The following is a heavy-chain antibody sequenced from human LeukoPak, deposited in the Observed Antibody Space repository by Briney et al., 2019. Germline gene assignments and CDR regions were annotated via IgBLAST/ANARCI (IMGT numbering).Heavy chain of an antibody. CDR1: GATFSSYA. CDR3: AAPPYYYDSSGYYYLSY. CDR2: IIPILGIA. D-gene: IGHD3-22*01. J-gene: IGHJ4*02. Sequence: SVKVSCKASGATFSSYAISWVRQAPGQGLEWMGRIIPILGIANYAQKFQGRVTITADKSTSTAYMELSSLRSEDTAVYYCAAPPYYYDSSGYYYLSYWGQGTLVTVSS. V-gene: IGHV1-69*04.